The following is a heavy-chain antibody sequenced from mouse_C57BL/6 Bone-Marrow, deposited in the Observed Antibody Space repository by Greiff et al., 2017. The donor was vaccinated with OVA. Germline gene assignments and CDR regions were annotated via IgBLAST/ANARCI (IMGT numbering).Heavy chain of an antibody. V-gene: IGHV1-55*01. D-gene: IGHD1-1*01. CDR3: ARYYYGSSYRAY. CDR1: GYTFTSYW. CDR2: IYPGSGRT. Sequence: QVQLQQPGAELVKPGASVKMSCKASGYTFTSYWLTWVKQRPGQGLEWIGDIYPGSGRTNYNEKFKSKATLTVDTSSSTAYMHLSSLTSEDSAVYFCARYYYGSSYRAYWGQGTLVTVSA. J-gene: IGHJ3*01.